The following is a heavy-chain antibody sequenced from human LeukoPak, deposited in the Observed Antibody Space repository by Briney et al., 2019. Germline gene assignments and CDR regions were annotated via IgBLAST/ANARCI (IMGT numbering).Heavy chain of an antibody. CDR1: GFTFSSYA. V-gene: IGHV3-23*01. D-gene: IGHD5-12*01. CDR2: ISTSGVT. CDR3: ANSKWIHIDY. J-gene: IGHJ4*02. Sequence: PGGSLRLSCAASGFTFSSYAMSWVRQAPGKGLEWVSAISTSGVTYYADSVRGRFTISRDNSKNTLYLQMNSLRAEDTAVYYCANSKWIHIDYWGQGTLVTVSS.